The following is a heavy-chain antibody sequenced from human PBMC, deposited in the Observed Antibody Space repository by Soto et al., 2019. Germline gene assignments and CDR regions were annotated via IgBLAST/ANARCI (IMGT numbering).Heavy chain of an antibody. CDR2: INHSGST. J-gene: IGHJ3*02. V-gene: IGHV4-34*01. Sequence: QVQLQQWGAGLLKPSETLSLTCAVYGGSFSGYYWSWIRQPPGKGLEWIGEINHSGSTNYNPSLKSRVXXXVXXSKNQFSLTLSSVTAADTAVYYCARGGGWIDAFDIWGQGTMVTVSS. CDR3: ARGGGWIDAFDI. CDR1: GGSFSGYY. D-gene: IGHD5-12*01.